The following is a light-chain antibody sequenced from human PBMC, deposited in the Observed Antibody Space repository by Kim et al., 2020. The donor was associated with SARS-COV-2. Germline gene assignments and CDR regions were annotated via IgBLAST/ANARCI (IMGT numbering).Light chain of an antibody. J-gene: IGLJ3*02. CDR3: AAWDDTLSGPV. CDR1: TSNIGSNS. Sequence: QSVLTQPPAASGTPGQRVTISCSGGTSNIGSNSVYWYKQSPGTAPKLLIYINHQRPSGVPDRFSGSKSGTSASLAISGLRSEDEAEYYCAAWDDTLSGPVFGGGTKVTVL. CDR2: INH. V-gene: IGLV1-47*02.